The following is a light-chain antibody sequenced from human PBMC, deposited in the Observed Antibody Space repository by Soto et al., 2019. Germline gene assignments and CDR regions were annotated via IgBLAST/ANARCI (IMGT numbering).Light chain of an antibody. CDR3: QLYGSSPQT. J-gene: IGKJ4*01. CDR1: QSVSSNS. V-gene: IGKV3-20*01. Sequence: EIVLTQSPGTLSLSPGERATLSCRASQSVSSNSLAWYQQKPDQAPRLLIYDASSRATGIPDRFSGSGSGTDFTLTISTLEPEDFAVYYCQLYGSSPQTFGGGTKVEIK. CDR2: DAS.